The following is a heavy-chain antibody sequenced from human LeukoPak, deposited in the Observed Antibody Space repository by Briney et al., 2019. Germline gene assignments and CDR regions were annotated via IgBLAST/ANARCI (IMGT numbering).Heavy chain of an antibody. CDR2: IYQSETA. D-gene: IGHD3-22*01. Sequence: SETLSLTCTVSGYSISSGYFWGWMRQPPGKGLEWIGSIYQSETAHYNPSLKSRVTISVDTSKNQFSLKLSSVTAADTAVYYCAKSNGYGLIDIWGQGTMVTVSS. CDR3: AKSNGYGLIDI. V-gene: IGHV4-38-2*02. CDR1: GYSISSGYF. J-gene: IGHJ3*02.